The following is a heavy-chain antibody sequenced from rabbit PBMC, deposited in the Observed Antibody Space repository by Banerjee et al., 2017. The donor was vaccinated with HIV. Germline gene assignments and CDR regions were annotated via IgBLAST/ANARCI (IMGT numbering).Heavy chain of an antibody. V-gene: IGHV1S47*01. CDR1: GFSFSDKA. J-gene: IGHJ4*01. D-gene: IGHD4-1*01. CDR2: IDPIFGGT. Sequence: QEQLVESGGGLVQPEGSLKLSCKASGFSFSDKAVMCWVRQAPGKGLEWIGYIDPIFGGTYYASWVNGRFSISRENTQNTVSLQLNSLTVADTATYFCVRNSGWGVSYFTLWGQGTLVTVS. CDR3: VRNSGWGVSYFTL.